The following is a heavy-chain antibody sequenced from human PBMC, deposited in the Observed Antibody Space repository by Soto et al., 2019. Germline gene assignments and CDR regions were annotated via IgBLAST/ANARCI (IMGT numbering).Heavy chain of an antibody. V-gene: IGHV4-39*01. Sequence: QLQLQESGPGLMKPSETLSLTCTVSGGSISSSSYYWGWIRQPPGKGLEWIGSIYYSGSTYYNPSLKSRVTISVDTSKNQFSLKLSSVTAADTAVYYCARVKILLRSPFDPWGQGTLVTVSS. J-gene: IGHJ5*02. D-gene: IGHD3-22*01. CDR2: IYYSGST. CDR1: GGSISSSSYY. CDR3: ARVKILLRSPFDP.